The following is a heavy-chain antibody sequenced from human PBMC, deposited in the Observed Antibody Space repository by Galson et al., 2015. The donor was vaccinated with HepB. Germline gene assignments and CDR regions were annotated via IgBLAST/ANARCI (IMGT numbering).Heavy chain of an antibody. Sequence: SLRLSCAASGFTFSSYWMSWVRQAPGKGLEWVANIKQDGSEKYYVDSVKGRFTISRDNAKNSLYLQMNSLRAEDTAVYYCARYRTAMAPIDAFDIWGQGTMVTVSS. CDR3: ARYRTAMAPIDAFDI. V-gene: IGHV3-7*03. CDR2: IKQDGSEK. D-gene: IGHD5-18*01. J-gene: IGHJ3*02. CDR1: GFTFSSYW.